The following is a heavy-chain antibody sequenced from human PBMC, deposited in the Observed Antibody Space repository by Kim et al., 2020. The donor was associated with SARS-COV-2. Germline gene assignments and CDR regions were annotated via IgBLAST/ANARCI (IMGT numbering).Heavy chain of an antibody. CDR3: ARSGTGYDIFDY. Sequence: ASVKVSCKSSGYTFTSFYIHWVRQAPGQGLEWMGRVNPNTGATNYSQKFQGRVTITRDTSMSTAYVEVSSLRSDDTAVYFCARSGTGYDIFDYWGQGTL. V-gene: IGHV1-2*06. J-gene: IGHJ4*02. CDR2: VNPNTGAT. D-gene: IGHD5-12*01. CDR1: GYTFTSFY.